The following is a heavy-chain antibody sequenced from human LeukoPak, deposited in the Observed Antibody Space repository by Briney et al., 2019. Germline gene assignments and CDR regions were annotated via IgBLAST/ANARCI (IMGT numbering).Heavy chain of an antibody. J-gene: IGHJ5*02. D-gene: IGHD6-19*01. Sequence: SETLSLTCTVSGGSISGYYWSWIRQPPGKGLEWIGYIYYSGTTNYNPSLKSRVTISVDSSKNQFSLRLMYVTAADTAVCYCARGDPVSSAWVPVLGPWGQGSLVTVSS. CDR1: GGSISGYY. CDR2: IYYSGTT. V-gene: IGHV4-59*01. CDR3: ARGDPVSSAWVPVLGP.